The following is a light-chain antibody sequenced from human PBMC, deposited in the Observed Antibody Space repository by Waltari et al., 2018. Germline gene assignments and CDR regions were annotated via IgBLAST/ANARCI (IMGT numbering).Light chain of an antibody. CDR1: RSNIGSHA. CDR3: GAWDDRLNVYV. J-gene: IGLJ1*01. CDR2: SHA. V-gene: IGLV1-44*01. Sequence: QSVLTQPPSASGSPGQRVTISCSGSRSNIGSHALNWYQHLPGTAPTLLIYSHAQRPSGVPDRFSGSKSGTSASLAISGLQSEDEADYYCGAWDDRLNVYVFGTGTRVTVL.